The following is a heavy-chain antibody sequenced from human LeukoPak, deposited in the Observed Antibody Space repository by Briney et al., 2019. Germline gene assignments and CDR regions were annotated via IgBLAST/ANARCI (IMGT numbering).Heavy chain of an antibody. D-gene: IGHD4-17*01. J-gene: IGHJ4*02. CDR2: IKQDGGQI. Sequence: GGSLRLSCAASEFTFSSYWMSWVRQAPGKGLEWVANIKQDGGQIYYLDSVKGRFTVSRDNAKNSLYLQMNSLRAEDTAVYYCARLGARQMLEYWGQGALVTVSS. V-gene: IGHV3-7*01. CDR3: ARLGARQMLEY. CDR1: EFTFSSYW.